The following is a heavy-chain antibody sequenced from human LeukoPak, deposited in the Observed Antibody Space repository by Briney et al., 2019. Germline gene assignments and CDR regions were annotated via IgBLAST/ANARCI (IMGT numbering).Heavy chain of an antibody. Sequence: GGSLRLSCAASGFTFSSYAMSWVRQAPGKGLEWVSAISGSGGSTYYADSVKGRFTISRDNSKNTLYLQMNSLRAEDTAVYYCAKGPTIFGVVIPNWFDPWGQGTLVTVSS. J-gene: IGHJ5*02. D-gene: IGHD3-3*01. CDR1: GFTFSSYA. CDR2: ISGSGGST. V-gene: IGHV3-23*01. CDR3: AKGPTIFGVVIPNWFDP.